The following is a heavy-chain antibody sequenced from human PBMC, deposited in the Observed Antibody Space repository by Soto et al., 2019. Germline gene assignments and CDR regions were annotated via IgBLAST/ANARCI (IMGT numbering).Heavy chain of an antibody. CDR2: IYYSGNT. J-gene: IGHJ4*02. V-gene: IGHV4-31*03. D-gene: IGHD4-17*01. Sequence: SETLSLTCTVSGGSISSGDYYWSWIRQHPGRGLEWIGYIYYSGNTYYSPSLKSRVTISIDTSKNQFSLKLSSVTAADTAVYYCARSYGDSSNYFLYYWGRGTLVTVS. CDR3: ARSYGDSSNYFLYY. CDR1: GGSISSGDYY.